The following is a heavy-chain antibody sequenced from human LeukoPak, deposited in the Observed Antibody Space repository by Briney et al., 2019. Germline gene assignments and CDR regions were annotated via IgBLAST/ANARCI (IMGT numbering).Heavy chain of an antibody. D-gene: IGHD2-15*01. V-gene: IGHV4-39*01. J-gene: IGHJ6*02. CDR3: ARRSHCTGDSCYPV. CDR2: IYYGGRT. Sequence: SETLSLTCTVSGDSMTSGNHYWVWIRQPPGKGLEWIGSIYYGGRTYYNPSLKSRVTISQETSKNQFSLKVNTVTAADTAVYHCARRSHCTGDSCYPVWGQGTTVTVSS. CDR1: GDSMTSGNHY.